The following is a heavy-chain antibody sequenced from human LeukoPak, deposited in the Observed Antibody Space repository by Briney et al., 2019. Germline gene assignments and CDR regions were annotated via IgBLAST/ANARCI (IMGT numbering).Heavy chain of an antibody. J-gene: IGHJ6*02. CDR3: ARDYCGGDYCYYYYYGMDV. D-gene: IGHD2-21*02. V-gene: IGHV3-30-3*01. CDR2: ISYDGSNK. Sequence: GRSLRLSCAASGFTFSSYAMHWVRQAPGKGLEWVAVISYDGSNKYYADSVKGRFIISRDNSKNTLYLQMNSLRAEDTAVYYCARDYCGGDYCYYYYYGMDVWGQGTTVTVSS. CDR1: GFTFSSYA.